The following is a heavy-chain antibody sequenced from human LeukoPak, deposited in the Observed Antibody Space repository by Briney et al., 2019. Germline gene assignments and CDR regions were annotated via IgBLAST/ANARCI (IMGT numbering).Heavy chain of an antibody. CDR1: GFTVSTNY. CDR3: AAGGRSGY. J-gene: IGHJ4*02. V-gene: IGHV3-53*01. CDR2: LYHGGST. D-gene: IGHD2-15*01. Sequence: GGSLRLSCAASGFTVSTNYMSWVRQAPGKGLEWVSVLYHGGSTYYADSVKGRFTISRDNAKNTVYLQMSSLRAKDTAVYFCAAGGRSGYWGQGTLVTVSS.